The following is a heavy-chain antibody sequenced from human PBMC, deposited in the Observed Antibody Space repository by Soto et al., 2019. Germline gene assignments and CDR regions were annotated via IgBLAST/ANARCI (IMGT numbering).Heavy chain of an antibody. D-gene: IGHD2-15*01. CDR2: IYYSGST. Sequence: QVQLQESGPGLVKPSQTLSLTCTVSGGSISSGGYYWSWIRQHPEKGLEWIGYIYYSGSTYYNPSLKLRVTISVDTSKNQFSLKLSSVTAADTAVYYCARGAYYCSGGSCYSVYWFDPWGQGTLVTVSS. CDR3: ARGAYYCSGGSCYSVYWFDP. J-gene: IGHJ5*02. V-gene: IGHV4-31*03. CDR1: GGSISSGGYY.